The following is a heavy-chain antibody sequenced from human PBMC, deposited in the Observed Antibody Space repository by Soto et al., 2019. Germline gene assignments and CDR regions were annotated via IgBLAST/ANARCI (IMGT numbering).Heavy chain of an antibody. Sequence: SETLSLTCTVSGGSISSSSYYWGWIRQPPGKGLEWIGSIYYSGSTYYNPSLKGRVTISVDTSKNQFSLKLSSVTAADTAVYYCVRHADPWDYYYYMDVWGKGTTVTVSS. CDR2: IYYSGST. CDR1: GGSISSSSYY. D-gene: IGHD7-27*01. V-gene: IGHV4-39*01. CDR3: VRHADPWDYYYYMDV. J-gene: IGHJ6*03.